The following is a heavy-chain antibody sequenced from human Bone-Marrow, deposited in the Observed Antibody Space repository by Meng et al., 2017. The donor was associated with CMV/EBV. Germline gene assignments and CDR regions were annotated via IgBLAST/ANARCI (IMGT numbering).Heavy chain of an antibody. CDR1: GYTFTGYY. V-gene: IGHV1-2*02. D-gene: IGHD6-6*01. CDR2: INPNSGGT. Sequence: ASVKVSCKASGYTFTGYYMHWVRQAPGQGLEWMGWINPNSGGTNYAQKFQGRVTMTRDTSISTAYRELSRLRSDDTAVYYCARESLAARPQYYFDYWGQGTLVTVSS. CDR3: ARESLAARPQYYFDY. J-gene: IGHJ4*02.